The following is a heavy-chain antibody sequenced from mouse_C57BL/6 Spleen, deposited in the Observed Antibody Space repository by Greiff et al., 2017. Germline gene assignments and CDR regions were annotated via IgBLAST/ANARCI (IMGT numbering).Heavy chain of an antibody. J-gene: IGHJ4*01. V-gene: IGHV5-17*01. CDR1: GFTFSDYG. CDR3: AKGMFTKAMDY. D-gene: IGHD2-2*01. CDR2: ISSGSSTI. Sequence: EVQVVESGGGLVKPGGSLKLSCAASGFTFSDYGMHWVRQAPGKGLEWVAYISSGSSTIYYADTVKGRFTISRDNAKNTLYLQMTSLRSEATAMYYCAKGMFTKAMDYWGPGTSVTVSS.